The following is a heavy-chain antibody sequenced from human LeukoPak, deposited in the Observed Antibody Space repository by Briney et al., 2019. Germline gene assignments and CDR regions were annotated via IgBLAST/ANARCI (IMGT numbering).Heavy chain of an antibody. CDR3: ARSGTYYGFSDY. J-gene: IGHJ4*02. CDR2: IYPGDSDT. CDR1: GYSFTRYW. D-gene: IGHD1-26*01. V-gene: IGHV5-51*01. Sequence: GASLKISCKGSGYSFTRYWIGWVRQMPGKGLEWTGIIYPGDSDTRYSPSFQGQVTISADKSISTAYLQWNSLKASDTAIYYCARSGTYYGFSDYWGQGTLVTVSS.